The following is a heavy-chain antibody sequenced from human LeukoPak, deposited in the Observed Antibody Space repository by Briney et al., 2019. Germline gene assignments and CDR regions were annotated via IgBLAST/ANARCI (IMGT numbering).Heavy chain of an antibody. Sequence: SQTLSLTCSVSGGSISSGPYCWGWIRQPAGKGLEWIARIYPSGSTNYNPSLKSRVTISIDTSANQFSLKRNAVTAADTAVYFCARWNNDVLTGYYDSFDYWGQGILVTVSS. V-gene: IGHV4-61*02. CDR1: GGSISSGPYC. CDR2: IYPSGST. J-gene: IGHJ4*02. CDR3: ARWNNDVLTGYYDSFDY. D-gene: IGHD3-9*01.